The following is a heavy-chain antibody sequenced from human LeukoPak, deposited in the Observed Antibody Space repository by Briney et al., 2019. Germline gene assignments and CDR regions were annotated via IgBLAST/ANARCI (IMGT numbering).Heavy chain of an antibody. D-gene: IGHD2-15*01. V-gene: IGHV3-23*01. Sequence: PGGSLRLSCAASGFTFSSYAMSWVRQAPGKGLEWVSAISGSGGSTYYADSVKGRFTISRDNAKNSLYLQMNSLRAEDTAVYYCARGWAARVAFDIWGQGTMVTVSS. J-gene: IGHJ3*02. CDR2: ISGSGGST. CDR3: ARGWAARVAFDI. CDR1: GFTFSSYA.